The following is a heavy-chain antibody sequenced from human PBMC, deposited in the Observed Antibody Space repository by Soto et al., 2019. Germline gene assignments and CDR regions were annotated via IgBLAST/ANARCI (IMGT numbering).Heavy chain of an antibody. D-gene: IGHD3-10*01. J-gene: IGHJ4*02. CDR2: IFYTGGT. V-gene: IGHV4-59*01. CDR3: ARSGLPFRGVL. Sequence: XATLSLPCTVSGGSISGYCLSWIRQPPGKGLEYIGWIFYTGGTNYNASLASRVAISLDTSKNQISLNLHSVTAADTAVYYCARSGLPFRGVLWGQGTLVTVSS. CDR1: GGSISGYC.